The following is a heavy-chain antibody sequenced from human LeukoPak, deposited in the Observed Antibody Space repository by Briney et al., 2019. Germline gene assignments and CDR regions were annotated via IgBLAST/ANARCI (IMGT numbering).Heavy chain of an antibody. V-gene: IGHV4-34*01. CDR1: GGSFSGYY. D-gene: IGHD2-8*02. CDR2: INHSGST. Sequence: KPSETLSLTCAVYGGSFSGYYWSWIRQPPGKGLEWIGEINHSGSTNYNPSLKSRVTISVDTSKNQFSLKLSSVTAADTAVYYCARGPMSLVGFDPWGQGTLVTVSS. CDR3: ARGPMSLVGFDP. J-gene: IGHJ5*02.